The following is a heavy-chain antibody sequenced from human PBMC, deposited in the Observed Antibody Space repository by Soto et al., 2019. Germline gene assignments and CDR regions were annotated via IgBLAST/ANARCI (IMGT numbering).Heavy chain of an antibody. D-gene: IGHD2-15*01. CDR2: ISWNSGSI. CDR3: AKDIDCSGGSCYPRSIGFDY. CDR1: GFTFDDYA. J-gene: IGHJ4*02. V-gene: IGHV3-9*01. Sequence: PGGSLRLSCAASGFTFDDYAMHWVRQAPGKGLEWVSGISWNSGSIGYADSVKGRFTISRDNAKNSLYLQMNSLRAEDTALYYCAKDIDCSGGSCYPRSIGFDYWGQGTLVTVSS.